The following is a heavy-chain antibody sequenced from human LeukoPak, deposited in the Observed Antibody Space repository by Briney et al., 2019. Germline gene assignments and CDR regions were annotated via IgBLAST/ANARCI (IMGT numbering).Heavy chain of an antibody. CDR3: ARGVYCSGGRCYSAFINY. Sequence: ASVKVSCKASGGTFSSYAISWVRQAPGQGLEWMGGIIPIFGTANYAQKFQGRVTITTDESASTAYMELSSLRSEDTAVYYCARGVYCSGGRCYSAFINYWGQGTLVTVSS. CDR2: IIPIFGTA. CDR1: GGTFSSYA. V-gene: IGHV1-69*05. J-gene: IGHJ4*02. D-gene: IGHD2-15*01.